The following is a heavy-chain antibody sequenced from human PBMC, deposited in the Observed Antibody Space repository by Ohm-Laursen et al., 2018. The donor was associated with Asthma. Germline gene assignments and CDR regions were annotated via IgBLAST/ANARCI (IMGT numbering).Heavy chain of an antibody. CDR2: IYYSGST. D-gene: IGHD5-12*01. Sequence: GTLSLTCTVSGGSISSSSYYWGWIRQPPGKGLEWIGSIYYSGSTYYNPSLKSRVTISVDTPKNQFSLKLSSVTAADTAVYFCAKMSSGYDDAVDSWGQGTLVTVSS. V-gene: IGHV4-39*01. J-gene: IGHJ5*01. CDR1: GGSISSSSYY. CDR3: AKMSSGYDDAVDS.